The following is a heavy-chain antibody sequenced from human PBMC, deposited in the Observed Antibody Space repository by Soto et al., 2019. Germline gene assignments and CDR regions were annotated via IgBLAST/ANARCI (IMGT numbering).Heavy chain of an antibody. D-gene: IGHD3-22*01. CDR3: AKHFYGNSGYPYFDY. CDR2: ISGSGAVT. Sequence: AQLLESGGGLVQPGGSLRLSCAASGFTFSSYVMSWVRQAPGKGLEWVSRISGSGAVTYYADSVKGRFTISRDNSKNTVFLQMDSLRADDTAVYFCAKHFYGNSGYPYFDYWGQGTLVTVSS. J-gene: IGHJ4*02. V-gene: IGHV3-23*01. CDR1: GFTFSSYV.